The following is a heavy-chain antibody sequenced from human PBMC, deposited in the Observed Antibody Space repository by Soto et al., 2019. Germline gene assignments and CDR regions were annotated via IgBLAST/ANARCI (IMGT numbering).Heavy chain of an antibody. CDR1: GATSTTYA. CDR3: AREVQVHTPAFVY. V-gene: IGHV1-69*19. D-gene: IGHD3-10*01. Sequence: QVQLVQSGAEMKKPGPSVKVSCQSSGATSTTYAMNGLRRAPGQGPEWMGDISPMLGAANYAPKFQGRVTITADESTGTSYMQLSSLTSEDTALYFCAREVQVHTPAFVYWGQGTLVTVSS. J-gene: IGHJ4*02. CDR2: ISPMLGAA.